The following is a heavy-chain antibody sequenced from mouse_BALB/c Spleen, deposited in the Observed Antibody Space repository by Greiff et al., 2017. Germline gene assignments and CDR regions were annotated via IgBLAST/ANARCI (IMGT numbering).Heavy chain of an antibody. CDR1: GYAFTNYL. CDR2: INPGSGGT. Sequence: VQLKESGAELVRPGTSVKVSCKASGYAFTNYLIEWVKQRPGQGLEWIGVINPGSGGTNYNEKFKGKATLTADKSSSTAYMQLSSLTSDDSAVYFCARSGGYYAMDYWGQGTSVTVSS. V-gene: IGHV1-54*01. D-gene: IGHD1-1*02. CDR3: ARSGGYYAMDY. J-gene: IGHJ4*01.